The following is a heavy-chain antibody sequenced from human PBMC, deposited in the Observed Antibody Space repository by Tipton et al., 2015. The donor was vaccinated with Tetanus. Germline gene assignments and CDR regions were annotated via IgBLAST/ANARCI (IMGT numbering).Heavy chain of an antibody. D-gene: IGHD5-12*01. CDR2: ISHSGRT. J-gene: IGHJ4*02. V-gene: IGHV4-4*02. CDR3: ARHVRGYSGYDFDY. Sequence: TLSLTCAVSGVSINSNHWWSWVRQAPGKGLEWIGEISHSGRTNYNPSLKSRVTISVDASKNQFSLKLSSVTAADTAVYYCARHVRGYSGYDFDYWGQGTLVTVSP. CDR1: GVSINSNHW.